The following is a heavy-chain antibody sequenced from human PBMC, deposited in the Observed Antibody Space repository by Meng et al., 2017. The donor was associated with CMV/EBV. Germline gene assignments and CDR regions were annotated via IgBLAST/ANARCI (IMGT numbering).Heavy chain of an antibody. V-gene: IGHV3-7*01. CDR3: ARWGRWLQFFDY. Sequence: GESLKISCAASKFTFDDYGMRWVRQDPGKGLEWVANIKQDGSEKYYVDSVKGRFTISRDNAKNSLYLQMNSLRAEDTAVYYCARWGRWLQFFDYWGQGTLVTVSS. CDR2: IKQDGSEK. J-gene: IGHJ4*02. D-gene: IGHD5-24*01. CDR1: KFTFDDYG.